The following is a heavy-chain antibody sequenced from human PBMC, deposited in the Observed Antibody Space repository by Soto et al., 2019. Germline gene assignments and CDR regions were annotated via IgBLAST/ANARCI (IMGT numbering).Heavy chain of an antibody. CDR2: ISAYNGNT. CDR1: GYTFTSYG. D-gene: IGHD3-3*01. Sequence: QVQLVPSGAEVKKPGASVKVSCKASGYTFTSYGISWVRQAPGQGLEWMGWISAYNGNTNYAQKLQGRVTMTTDTSTRTADMELRSLRSDDTAVYYCARDHEWGKTFGVVTIDYCGQGTLVTVSS. CDR3: ARDHEWGKTFGVVTIDY. J-gene: IGHJ4*02. V-gene: IGHV1-18*01.